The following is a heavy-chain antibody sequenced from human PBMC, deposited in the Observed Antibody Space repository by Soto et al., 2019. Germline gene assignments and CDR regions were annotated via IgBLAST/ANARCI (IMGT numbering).Heavy chain of an antibody. Sequence: EVQLVESGGGLVQPGGSLRLSCTASGFIVSDTYVNWVRQAPGQGLEWVSVISNRGDTHYADSVRGRFSLSRDISDNTLHLQMNNVRVEDTSVYYCAREPRYCRGGSCSITGDAYDIWGQGTMVTGSS. CDR3: AREPRYCRGGSCSITGDAYDI. V-gene: IGHV3-66*01. J-gene: IGHJ3*02. CDR2: ISNRGDT. D-gene: IGHD2-15*01. CDR1: GFIVSDTY.